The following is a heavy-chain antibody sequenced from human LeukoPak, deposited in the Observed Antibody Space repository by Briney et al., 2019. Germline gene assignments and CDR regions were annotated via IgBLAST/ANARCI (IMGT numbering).Heavy chain of an antibody. CDR2: ISGSGGST. CDR1: GFTFSSYA. V-gene: IGHV3-23*01. CDR3: AKDVSRQYGSGSYEFYY. D-gene: IGHD3-10*01. J-gene: IGHJ4*02. Sequence: PGGSLRLSCAASGFTFSSYAMSWLRQAPGKGLEWVSAISGSGGSTYYADSVKGRFTISRDNSKNTLYLQMNSLRAEDTAVYYCAKDVSRQYGSGSYEFYYWGQGTLVTVSS.